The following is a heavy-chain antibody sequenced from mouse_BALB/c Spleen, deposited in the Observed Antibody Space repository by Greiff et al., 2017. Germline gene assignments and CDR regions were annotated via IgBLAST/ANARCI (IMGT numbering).Heavy chain of an antibody. V-gene: IGHV5-12-1*01. CDR1: GFAFSSYD. J-gene: IGHJ4*01. CDR2: ISSGSSTI. CDR3: ARTRLRRDAMDY. D-gene: IGHD2-4*01. Sequence: EVKLMESGGGLVKPGGSLKLSCAASGFAFSSYDMSWVRQTPEKRLEWVAYISSGSSTIYYADTVKGRFTISRDNPKNTLFLQMTSLRSEDTAMYYCARTRLRRDAMDYWGQGTSVTVSS.